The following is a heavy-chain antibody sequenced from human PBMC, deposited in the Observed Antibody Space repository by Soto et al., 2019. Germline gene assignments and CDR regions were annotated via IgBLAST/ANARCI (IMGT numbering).Heavy chain of an antibody. Sequence: QVQLVQSGGEVKKPGASVKVSCKASGYTFNSYGISWVRQAPGQGLEWMGWIRVKNGNTNYAQNFQGRFTMTTDTSTSTAYRELRSLRSDDTAVYYCARGPTVGDIWGQGTMVTVS. D-gene: IGHD1-26*01. CDR2: IRVKNGNT. CDR1: GYTFNSYG. J-gene: IGHJ3*02. CDR3: ARGPTVGDI. V-gene: IGHV1-18*01.